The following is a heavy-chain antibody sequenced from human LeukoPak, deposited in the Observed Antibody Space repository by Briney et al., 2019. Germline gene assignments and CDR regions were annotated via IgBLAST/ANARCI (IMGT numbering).Heavy chain of an antibody. V-gene: IGHV3-21*01. CDR1: GFTFSSYS. D-gene: IGHD1-26*01. Sequence: GGSLRLSCAASGFTFSSYSMNWVRQAPGKGLEWVSSISSSSSYIYYADSVKGRFTISRDNAKNSLYLQMNSLRAEDTAVYYCARPRIVGATHRYAFDIWGQGTMVTVSS. CDR2: ISSSSSYI. J-gene: IGHJ3*02. CDR3: ARPRIVGATHRYAFDI.